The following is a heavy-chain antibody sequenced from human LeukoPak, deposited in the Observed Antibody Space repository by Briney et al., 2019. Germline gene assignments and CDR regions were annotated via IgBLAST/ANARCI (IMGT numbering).Heavy chain of an antibody. CDR3: ARDPPAGYSSGWYDY. Sequence: SATLSLTCTVSGGSVSSGSYYWSWIRQPPGKGLEWIGYIYYSGGTNYNPSLKSRVTISVDTSKNQFSLKLSSVTAADTAVYYCARDPPAGYSSGWYDYWGQGTLVTVSS. D-gene: IGHD6-19*01. J-gene: IGHJ4*02. CDR2: IYYSGGT. CDR1: GGSVSSGSYY. V-gene: IGHV4-61*01.